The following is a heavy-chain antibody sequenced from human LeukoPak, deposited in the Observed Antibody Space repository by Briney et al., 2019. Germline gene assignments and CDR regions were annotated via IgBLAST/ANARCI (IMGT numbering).Heavy chain of an antibody. J-gene: IGHJ4*02. Sequence: GESLTLSCAASGFNFSSYAMSWVRHPPGEGLEWVSFISGDGGSTSYADSVKGRFTISRDNSKNSLYLQMNSLRTEDTALYYCAKDYIAAPPGYYIDYWGQGTLVTVSS. V-gene: IGHV3-43*02. D-gene: IGHD6-6*01. CDR2: ISGDGGST. CDR3: AKDYIAAPPGYYIDY. CDR1: GFNFSSYA.